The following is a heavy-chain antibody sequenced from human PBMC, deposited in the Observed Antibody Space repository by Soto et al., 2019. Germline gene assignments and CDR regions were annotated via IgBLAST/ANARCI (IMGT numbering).Heavy chain of an antibody. V-gene: IGHV3-74*01. Sequence: GGSMRLSCAASGFTFSSRWMHWVRQAPGKGLVWVSRINSDGTTITYADSVKGRFTISRDNAKNTLYLQMNSLRAEDTAVYYCARGTQTTVTTRLFDCWGQGTLVTVSS. CDR3: ARGTQTTVTTRLFDC. D-gene: IGHD4-17*01. CDR2: INSDGTTI. CDR1: GFTFSSRW. J-gene: IGHJ4*02.